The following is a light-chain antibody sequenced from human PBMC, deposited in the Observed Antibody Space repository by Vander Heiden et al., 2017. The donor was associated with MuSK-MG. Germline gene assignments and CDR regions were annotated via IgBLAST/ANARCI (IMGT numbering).Light chain of an antibody. CDR2: GAS. CDR1: QCVSSSY. CDR3: QQYGSSPPIT. Sequence: EIVFTPSPGTLSLSPGERATLSCRASQCVSSSYLAWYQQIPGQAPRLLIYGASSRATGIPDRFSGSGSGTDFTLTISRLEPEDFAVYYCQQYGSSPPITFGQGTRLEIK. J-gene: IGKJ5*01. V-gene: IGKV3-20*01.